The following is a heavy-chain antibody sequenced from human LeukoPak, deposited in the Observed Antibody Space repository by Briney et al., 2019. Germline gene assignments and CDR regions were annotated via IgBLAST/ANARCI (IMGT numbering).Heavy chain of an antibody. CDR3: ARGDYGELYYFDY. V-gene: IGHV4-31*03. CDR1: GGSISSGGYY. Sequence: SETLSLTCTVSGGSISSGGYYWSWIRQHPGKGLEWIGYIYYSGSTYYNPSLKCRVTISVDTSKNQFSLKLSSVTAADTAVYYCARGDYGELYYFDYWGQGTLVTVSS. J-gene: IGHJ4*02. CDR2: IYYSGST. D-gene: IGHD4-17*01.